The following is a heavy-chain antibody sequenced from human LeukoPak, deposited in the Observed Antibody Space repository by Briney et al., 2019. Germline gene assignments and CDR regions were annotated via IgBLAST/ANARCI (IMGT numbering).Heavy chain of an antibody. CDR3: ARGKIAAAAPGYFDY. V-gene: IGHV4-34*01. D-gene: IGHD6-13*01. CDR1: GGSFSGYY. CDR2: INHSGST. J-gene: IGHJ4*02. Sequence: PSETLSLTCVVYGGSFSGYYWSWIRQPPGKGLEWIGEINHSGSTNYNPSLKSRVTISVDTSKNQFSLKLSSVTAADTAVYYCARGKIAAAAPGYFDYWGQGTLVTVSS.